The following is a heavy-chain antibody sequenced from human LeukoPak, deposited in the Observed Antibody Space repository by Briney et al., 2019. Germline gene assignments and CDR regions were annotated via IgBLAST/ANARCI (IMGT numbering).Heavy chain of an antibody. CDR1: AGSITGYY. D-gene: IGHD2-2*01. CDR2: IYYSGST. CDR3: ARAISNTSWRYIQDFDY. V-gene: IGHV4-59*01. J-gene: IGHJ4*02. Sequence: SETLSLTCTVSAGSITGYYWSWIRQPPGKGLEWIGYIYYSGSTNYNPSLKSRITISVDTSKNQFSLKLGSVTAADTAVYYCARAISNTSWRYIQDFDYWGQGILVTVSS.